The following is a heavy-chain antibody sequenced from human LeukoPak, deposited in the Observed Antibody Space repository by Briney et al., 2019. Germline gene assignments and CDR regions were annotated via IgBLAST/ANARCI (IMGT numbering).Heavy chain of an antibody. V-gene: IGHV4-30-4*01. CDR3: ARVAPPYDSSGYYYGGVDY. D-gene: IGHD3-22*01. J-gene: IGHJ4*02. CDR1: GGSISAYY. CDR2: IYYSGST. Sequence: PSETLSLTCTVSGGSISAYYWSWIRQPPGKGLEWLGYIYYSGSTYYNPSLKSRVTISVDTSKNQFSLKLSSVTAADTAVYYCARVAPPYDSSGYYYGGVDYWGQGTLVTVSS.